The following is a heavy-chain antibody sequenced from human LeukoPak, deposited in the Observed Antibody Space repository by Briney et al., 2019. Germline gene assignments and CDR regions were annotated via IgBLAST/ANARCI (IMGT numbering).Heavy chain of an antibody. CDR2: ILYDGSNE. Sequence: GGSLRLSCAASGFTFSSYGMHWVRQAPGKGLEWVAVILYDGSNEYYADSVKGRFTISRDNSKNTLYLQMNSLRAEDTAVYYCAKDPEYSSGWYVDYWGQGTLVTVSS. CDR3: AKDPEYSSGWYVDY. D-gene: IGHD6-19*01. V-gene: IGHV3-30*02. CDR1: GFTFSSYG. J-gene: IGHJ4*02.